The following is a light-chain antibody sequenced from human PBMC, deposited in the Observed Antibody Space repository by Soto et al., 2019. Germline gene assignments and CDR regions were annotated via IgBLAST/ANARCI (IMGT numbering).Light chain of an antibody. Sequence: EIVMTQSPATLSVSPGERATLSCRASQSVSSNLAWYQQKPGQAPRLLIYGASTRATGIPARFSGSWSGTEFTLTISSLQSEGFAVYYCQQYNNWPPYTFGQGTKLEIK. CDR2: GAS. CDR1: QSVSSN. CDR3: QQYNNWPPYT. J-gene: IGKJ2*01. V-gene: IGKV3-15*01.